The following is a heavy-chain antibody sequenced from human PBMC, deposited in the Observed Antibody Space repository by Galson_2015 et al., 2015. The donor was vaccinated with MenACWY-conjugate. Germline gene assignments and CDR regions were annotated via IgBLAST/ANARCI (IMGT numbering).Heavy chain of an antibody. CDR2: LKHVASGK. CDR1: GFTFSNSR. D-gene: IGHD6-19*01. CDR3: ARAKEQWLSKTFEV. V-gene: IGHV3-7*01. J-gene: IGHJ3*01. Sequence: SLRLSCAPSGFTFSNSRLAWVRQAPGKGLACVANLKHVASGKFYVDSVKGRFIISRDNAKNSLYLQMDSLRAEDTAVYFCARAKEQWLSKTFEVWGQGTVVTVSS.